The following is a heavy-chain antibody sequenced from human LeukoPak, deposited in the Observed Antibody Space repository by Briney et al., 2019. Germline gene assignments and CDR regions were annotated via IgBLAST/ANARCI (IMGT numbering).Heavy chain of an antibody. V-gene: IGHV3-21*01. Sequence: GGSLRLSCAVSGFTFSRNSINWVRQAPGKGLEWVSVISGGSSSTFYADSVKGRFTISRDNAKNSLYLQMDSLRAEDTAVYYCAGHTPSLTTYGRDDWGQGTTVTVSS. CDR1: GFTFSRNS. D-gene: IGHD1-14*01. J-gene: IGHJ6*02. CDR2: ISGGSSST. CDR3: AGHTPSLTTYGRDD.